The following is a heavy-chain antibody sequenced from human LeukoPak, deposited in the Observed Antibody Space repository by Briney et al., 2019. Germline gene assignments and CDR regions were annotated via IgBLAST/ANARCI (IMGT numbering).Heavy chain of an antibody. CDR2: IYTSGST. V-gene: IGHV4-61*02. J-gene: IGHJ4*02. CDR1: GGSISSGSYY. CDR3: ARHNYYDSSGFDY. Sequence: TSQTLSLTCTVSGGSISSGSYYWSWIRQPAGKGLEWIGRIYTSGSTNYNPSLKSRVTISVDTSKNQFSLKLSSVTAADTAVYYCARHNYYDSSGFDYWGQGTLVTVSS. D-gene: IGHD3-22*01.